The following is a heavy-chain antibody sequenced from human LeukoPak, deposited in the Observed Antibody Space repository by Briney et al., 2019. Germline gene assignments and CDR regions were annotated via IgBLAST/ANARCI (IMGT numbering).Heavy chain of an antibody. Sequence: GRSLRLSCTASGFTFGDYAMSWVRKAPGKGLEWVGFIRSKAYGGTTEYAASVKGRFTISRDDSKSIAYLQMNSLKTEDTAVYYCTRALYCSGGSCWPFDYWGQGTLVTVSS. J-gene: IGHJ4*02. CDR3: TRALYCSGGSCWPFDY. CDR2: IRSKAYGGTT. CDR1: GFTFGDYA. V-gene: IGHV3-49*04. D-gene: IGHD2-15*01.